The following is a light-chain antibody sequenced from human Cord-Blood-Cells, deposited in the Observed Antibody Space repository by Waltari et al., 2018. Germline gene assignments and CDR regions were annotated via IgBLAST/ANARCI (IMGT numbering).Light chain of an antibody. CDR3: QQSYSTPT. V-gene: IGKV1-39*01. CDR2: AES. Sequence: DIQMTQYPSSLSASVGDRVTITCRARQSISSYLNWYQQKPGKAPKLLIYAESSLHSAVPSRFSGSGSGTEFTLTISSLQPEDFATDYCQQSYSTPTFGQGTKVEIK. J-gene: IGKJ1*01. CDR1: QSISSY.